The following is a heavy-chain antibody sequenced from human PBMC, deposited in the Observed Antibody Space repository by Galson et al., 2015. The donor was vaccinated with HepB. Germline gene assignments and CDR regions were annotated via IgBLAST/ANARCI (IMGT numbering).Heavy chain of an antibody. CDR2: ISAYNGNT. D-gene: IGHD6-19*01. V-gene: IGHV1-18*01. CDR3: ARDENEQWLVSYYYYYYGMDV. CDR1: GYTFTSYG. J-gene: IGHJ6*02. Sequence: SVKVSCKASGYTFTSYGISWVRQAPGQGLEWMRWISAYNGNTNYAQKLQGRVTMTTDTSTSTAYMELRSLRSDDTAVYYCARDENEQWLVSYYYYYYGMDVWGQGTTVTVSS.